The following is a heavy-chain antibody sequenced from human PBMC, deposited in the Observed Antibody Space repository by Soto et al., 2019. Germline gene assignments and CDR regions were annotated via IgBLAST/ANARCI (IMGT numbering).Heavy chain of an antibody. V-gene: IGHV3-11*01. CDR3: AEDCGGDCALPRP. J-gene: IGHJ5*02. Sequence: QVQLVESGGGLVKPGGSLRLSCAASGFTFSDYYMNWIRQAPGKGLEWGSYISSSGSTIYYADSGKGRFTISRDNSKNSLYMQMNSLRANDTDVYYCAEDCGGDCALPRPWCQGTLVTVSS. CDR2: ISSSGSTI. CDR1: GFTFSDYY. D-gene: IGHD2-21*01.